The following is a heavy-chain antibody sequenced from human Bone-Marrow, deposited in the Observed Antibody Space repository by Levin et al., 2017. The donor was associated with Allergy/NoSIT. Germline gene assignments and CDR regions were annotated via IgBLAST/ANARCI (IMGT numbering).Heavy chain of an antibody. Sequence: GWSLRLSCAASGFTFSRYAMAWVRQAPGQGLEWVSGMSGSGGRTVYADSVKGRFTISRDNSKNLMYLQMNSLRVEDTALYYCAREDNWNYDYWGQGTLVTVSS. V-gene: IGHV3-23*01. CDR1: GFTFSRYA. J-gene: IGHJ4*02. CDR2: MSGSGGRT. CDR3: AREDNWNYDY. D-gene: IGHD1-7*01.